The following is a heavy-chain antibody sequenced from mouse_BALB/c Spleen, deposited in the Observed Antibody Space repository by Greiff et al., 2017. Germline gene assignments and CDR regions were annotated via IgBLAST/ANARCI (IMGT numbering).Heavy chain of an antibody. D-gene: IGHD2-1*01. J-gene: IGHJ1*01. CDR2: ISSGGSYT. CDR1: GFTFSSYA. Sequence: EVKVVESGGGLVKPGGSLKLSCAASGFTFSSYAMSWVRQTPEKRLEWVATISSGGSYTYYPDSVTGRFTVSRDNAKNTLYLQMSSLRSEDAAMYYCARPGNRYWYFDVWGAGTTVTVSS. V-gene: IGHV5-9-3*01. CDR3: ARPGNRYWYFDV.